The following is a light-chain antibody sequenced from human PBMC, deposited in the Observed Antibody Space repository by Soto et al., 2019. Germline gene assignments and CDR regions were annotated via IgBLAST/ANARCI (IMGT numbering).Light chain of an antibody. CDR3: QQNGSSVT. CDR2: DAS. Sequence: DIVLTQSPGTLSLSPGERATLSCRASQSVRSRYLAWYQQKAGQAPRLLIYDASRRATGIPDMFSGSGSGRDFTLTIRGLEPEDFAVYSCQQNGSSVTFGGGTKVEIK. CDR1: QSVRSRY. V-gene: IGKV3-20*01. J-gene: IGKJ4*01.